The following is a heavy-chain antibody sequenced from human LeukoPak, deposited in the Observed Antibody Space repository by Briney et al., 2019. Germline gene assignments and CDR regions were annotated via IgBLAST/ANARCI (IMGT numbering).Heavy chain of an antibody. Sequence: ASVKVSCKASGYTFTGYYMHWVRQAPGQGLEWMGWINPNSGGTNYAQKLQGRVTMTTDTSTSTAYMELRSLRSEDTAVYYCARAKGIAARDFDYWGQGTLVTVSS. D-gene: IGHD6-6*01. CDR3: ARAKGIAARDFDY. V-gene: IGHV1-2*02. CDR2: INPNSGGT. CDR1: GYTFTGYY. J-gene: IGHJ4*02.